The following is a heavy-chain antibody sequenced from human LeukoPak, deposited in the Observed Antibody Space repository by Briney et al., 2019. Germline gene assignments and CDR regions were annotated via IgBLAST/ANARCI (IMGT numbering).Heavy chain of an antibody. D-gene: IGHD2/OR15-2a*01. CDR3: ARHEYLLSEFHY. Sequence: SETLSLTCTVSGGSISSYYWSWIRQPPGKGLGWIGCVYYSGSTNYNPSLKSRVTISVDTSKNQFSLKLSSVTAADTAVYYCARHEYLLSEFHYWGQGTLVTVSS. J-gene: IGHJ4*02. CDR2: VYYSGST. CDR1: GGSISSYY. V-gene: IGHV4-59*08.